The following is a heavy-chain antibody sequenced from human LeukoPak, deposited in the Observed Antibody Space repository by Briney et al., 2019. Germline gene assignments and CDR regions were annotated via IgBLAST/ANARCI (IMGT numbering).Heavy chain of an antibody. CDR2: IRTKAYGGTT. V-gene: IGHV3-49*04. J-gene: IGHJ4*02. CDR3: TRGDSSGYYNPTDY. Sequence: PGRSLRLSCTASGFTFGDYAMSWVRQAPGKGLEWVGFIRTKAYGGTTEYAASVKGRFTISRDDSKSIVYLQMNSLKTEDTAVYYCTRGDSSGYYNPTDYWGQGTLVTVSS. D-gene: IGHD3-22*01. CDR1: GFTFGDYA.